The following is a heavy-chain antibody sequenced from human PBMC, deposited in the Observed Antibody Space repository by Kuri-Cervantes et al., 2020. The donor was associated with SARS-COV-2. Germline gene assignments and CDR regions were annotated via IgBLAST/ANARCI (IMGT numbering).Heavy chain of an antibody. V-gene: IGHV3-21*04. CDR2: ISSSSSYI. D-gene: IGHD1-7*01. CDR1: GFTFSSYS. Sequence: GGSLRLSCAASGFTFSSYSMNWVRQAPGKGLEWVSSISSSSSYIYYADSVKGRFTISRDNAKNSLYLQMNSLRAEDTAVYYCAKDRDWNYGNWFDPWGQGTLVTVSS. J-gene: IGHJ5*02. CDR3: AKDRDWNYGNWFDP.